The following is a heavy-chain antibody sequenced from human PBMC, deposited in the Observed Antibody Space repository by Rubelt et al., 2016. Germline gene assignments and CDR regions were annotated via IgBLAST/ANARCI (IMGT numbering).Heavy chain of an antibody. CDR3: AADRCSSTSCPWYYGMDV. J-gene: IGHJ6*02. CDR1: GFTFSNYG. Sequence: QVQLVESGGGVVQPGRSLRLSCEASGFTFSNYGMHWVRQTPGKGLEWVAVIWNDGSNKYYADSVKGRFTISRDNSKNTLYLQMNSLRAEDTAVYYCAADRCSSTSCPWYYGMDVWGQGTTVTVSS. D-gene: IGHD2-2*01. CDR2: IWNDGSNK. V-gene: IGHV3-33*01.